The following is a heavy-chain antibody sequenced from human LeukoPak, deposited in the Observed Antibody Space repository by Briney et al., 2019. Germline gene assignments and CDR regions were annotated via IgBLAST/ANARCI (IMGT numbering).Heavy chain of an antibody. CDR2: IIPILGIA. J-gene: IGHJ5*02. Sequence: SVTVSCKASGGTFSSYAISWVRQAPGQGLEWMGRIIPILGIANYAQKFQGRVTITADKSTSTAYMELSSLRSEDTAVYYCAREFLGRDGYKLYWFDPWGQGTLVTVSS. CDR1: GGTFSSYA. D-gene: IGHD5-24*01. V-gene: IGHV1-69*04. CDR3: AREFLGRDGYKLYWFDP.